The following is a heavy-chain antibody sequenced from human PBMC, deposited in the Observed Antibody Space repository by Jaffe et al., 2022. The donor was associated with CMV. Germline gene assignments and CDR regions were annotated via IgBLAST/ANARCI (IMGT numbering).Heavy chain of an antibody. CDR2: IDWDDDK. Sequence: QVTLRESGPALVKPTQTLTLTCTFSGFSLSTSGMCVSWIRQPPGKALEWLARIDWDDDKYYSTSLKTRLTISKDTSKNQVVLTMTNMDPVDTATYYCARIQADFRDSPNYYYYMDVWGKGTTVTVSS. V-gene: IGHV2-70*15. D-gene: IGHD3-3*01. CDR3: ARIQADFRDSPNYYYYMDV. CDR1: GFSLSTSGMC. J-gene: IGHJ6*03.